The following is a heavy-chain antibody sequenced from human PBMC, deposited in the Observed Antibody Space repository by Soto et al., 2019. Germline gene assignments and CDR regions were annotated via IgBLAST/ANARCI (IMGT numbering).Heavy chain of an antibody. Sequence: SVKISCKASGGTFSSYAISWVRQAPGQGLEWMGGIIPIFGTANYAQKFQGRVTITADESTSTAYMELSSLRSEDTAVYYCAREGVEMATIMYYCGMDVWGQGTTVTVSS. J-gene: IGHJ6*02. V-gene: IGHV1-69*13. D-gene: IGHD5-12*01. CDR1: GGTFSSYA. CDR3: AREGVEMATIMYYCGMDV. CDR2: IIPIFGTA.